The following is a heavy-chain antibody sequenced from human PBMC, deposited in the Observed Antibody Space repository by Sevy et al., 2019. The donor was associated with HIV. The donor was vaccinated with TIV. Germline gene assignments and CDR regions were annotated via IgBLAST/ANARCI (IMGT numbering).Heavy chain of an antibody. Sequence: GGSLRLSCVASGFTFSSYGMHWVRQAPGKGLEWVAFIRYDGSNKYYADSVKGRFTISRDNSKNTLYLQMNSLRAEDTAVYYCAKENGGFGEYYFDYWGQGTLVTVSS. CDR3: AKENGGFGEYYFDY. V-gene: IGHV3-30*02. D-gene: IGHD3-10*01. J-gene: IGHJ4*02. CDR1: GFTFSSYG. CDR2: IRYDGSNK.